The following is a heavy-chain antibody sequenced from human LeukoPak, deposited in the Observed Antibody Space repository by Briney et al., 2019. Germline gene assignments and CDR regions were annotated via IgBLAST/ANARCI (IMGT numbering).Heavy chain of an antibody. CDR2: ISWDGGST. J-gene: IGHJ4*02. Sequence: PGGSLRLSCGASGFTFDDYTMHWVRQAPGKGLEWVSLISWDGGSTYYADSVKGRFTISRDNSKNSLYLQMNSLRTEDTALYYCAKDGNSQYYYDSSGPLGYWGQGTLVTVSS. CDR3: AKDGNSQYYYDSSGPLGY. CDR1: GFTFDDYT. V-gene: IGHV3-43*01. D-gene: IGHD3-22*01.